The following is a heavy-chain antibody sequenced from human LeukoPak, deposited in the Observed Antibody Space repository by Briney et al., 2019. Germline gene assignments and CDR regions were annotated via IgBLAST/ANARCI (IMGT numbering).Heavy chain of an antibody. CDR1: GGSISSYH. CDR3: ARDGLYSYGYSYFDY. J-gene: IGHJ4*02. CDR2: FHITGST. Sequence: SETLSLTCTVSGGSISSYHWSWIRQPAGKGLEWIVRFHITGSTNYNPSLKSRVTMSIDTSKNQFSLKLSSVTAADTAVYYCARDGLYSYGYSYFDYWGQGTLVTVFS. V-gene: IGHV4-4*07. D-gene: IGHD5-18*01.